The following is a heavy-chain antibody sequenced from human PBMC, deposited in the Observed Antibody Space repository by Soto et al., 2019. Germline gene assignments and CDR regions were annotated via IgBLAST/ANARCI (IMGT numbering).Heavy chain of an antibody. D-gene: IGHD2-15*01. Sequence: QLQLQESGSGLVKPSQTLSLTCAVSGGSISSGGYSWSWIRQPPGKGLEWIGYIYHSGSTYYNPSLQSRVTISVDRSKNQFSLKLSSVTAADTAVYYCARTHCSGGSCYPHNWFDPWGQGTLVTVSS. CDR1: GGSISSGGYS. J-gene: IGHJ5*02. CDR2: IYHSGST. CDR3: ARTHCSGGSCYPHNWFDP. V-gene: IGHV4-30-2*01.